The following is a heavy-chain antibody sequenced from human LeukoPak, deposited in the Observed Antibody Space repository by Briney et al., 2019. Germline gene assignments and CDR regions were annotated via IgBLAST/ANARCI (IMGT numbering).Heavy chain of an antibody. J-gene: IGHJ4*02. Sequence: MSSETLSLTCTVSGGSISSYFWSWIRQPPGKGLEWIGYTYYSGSTSYNPSLKSRVTFSVDTSKNQFSLKLTSVTAADTAVYYCARGVGLSAAAGLFDYWGQGSRVTVSS. CDR2: TYYSGST. CDR1: GGSISSYF. D-gene: IGHD6-13*01. V-gene: IGHV4-59*01. CDR3: ARGVGLSAAAGLFDY.